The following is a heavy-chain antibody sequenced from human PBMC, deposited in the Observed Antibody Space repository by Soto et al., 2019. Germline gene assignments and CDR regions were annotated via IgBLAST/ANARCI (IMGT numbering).Heavy chain of an antibody. CDR3: ASAPVSSSWYGGYYYGMDV. D-gene: IGHD6-13*01. V-gene: IGHV1-46*01. J-gene: IGHJ6*02. CDR2: INPSGGST. Sequence: ASVKVSCKASGYTFTSYYMHWVRQAPGQGLGWMGIINPSGGSTGYAQKFQGRVTMTRDTSTSTVYMELSSLRSEDTAVYYCASAPVSSSWYGGYYYGMDVWGQGTTVTVSS. CDR1: GYTFTSYY.